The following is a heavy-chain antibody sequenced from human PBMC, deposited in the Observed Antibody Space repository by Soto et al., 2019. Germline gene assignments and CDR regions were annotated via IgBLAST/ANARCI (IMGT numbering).Heavy chain of an antibody. CDR3: ATDIAAAGEEQWLGGMDV. Sequence: QVQLVESGGGVVQPGRSLRLSCAASGFTFSSYGMHWVRQAPGKGLEWVAVISYDGSNKYYADSVKGRFTISRDNSKNTLYLQKNSLRAEDTAVYYCATDIAAAGEEQWLGGMDVWGQGTTVTVSS. CDR1: GFTFSSYG. D-gene: IGHD6-13*01. J-gene: IGHJ6*02. V-gene: IGHV3-30*03. CDR2: ISYDGSNK.